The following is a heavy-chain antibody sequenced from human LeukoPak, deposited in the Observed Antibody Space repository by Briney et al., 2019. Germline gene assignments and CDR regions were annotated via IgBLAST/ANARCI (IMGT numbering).Heavy chain of an antibody. CDR3: AKDVSRSSGCPGGY. D-gene: IGHD6-19*01. V-gene: IGHV3-30*18. CDR2: ISYDGSNK. J-gene: IGHJ4*02. Sequence: GGSLRLSCAVSGFTFSSYGMHWVRQAPGKGLEWVAVISYDGSNKYYADSVKGRFTISRDNSKNTLYLQMNSLRAEDTAVYYCAKDVSRSSGCPGGYWGQGTLVTVSS. CDR1: GFTFSSYG.